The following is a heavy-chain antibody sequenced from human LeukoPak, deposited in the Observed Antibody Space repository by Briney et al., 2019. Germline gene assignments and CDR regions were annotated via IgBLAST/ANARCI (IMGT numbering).Heavy chain of an antibody. CDR1: GASFSATNYY. Sequence: SETLSLTCTVSGASFSATNYYWSWLRQHPGKGPEWIAYIYYDAGAYYNPSLESRVTISLDSSANQFSLGLSSVTAADTAVYYCARVMGSGWTGFDYWGQGTLVTVSS. CDR3: ARVMGSGWTGFDY. CDR2: IYYDAGA. J-gene: IGHJ4*02. D-gene: IGHD6-19*01. V-gene: IGHV4-31*03.